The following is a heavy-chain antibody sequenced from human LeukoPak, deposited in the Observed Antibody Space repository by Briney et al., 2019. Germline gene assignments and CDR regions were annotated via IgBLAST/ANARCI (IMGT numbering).Heavy chain of an antibody. Sequence: ETLSLTCTVSGGSISSSSYYWGWIRQPPGKGLEWVSVIYSGVTTYYADSVKGRFTISRDNSKNTLYLQMDSLRAEDTAVYHCARDAYKCDSSGCFHYFDYWGQGTLVTVSS. V-gene: IGHV3-66*01. CDR2: IYSGVTT. J-gene: IGHJ4*02. D-gene: IGHD3-22*01. CDR3: ARDAYKCDSSGCFHYFDY. CDR1: GGSISSSSYY.